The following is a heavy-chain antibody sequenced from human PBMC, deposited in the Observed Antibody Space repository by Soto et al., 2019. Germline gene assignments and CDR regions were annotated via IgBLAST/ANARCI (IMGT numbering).Heavy chain of an antibody. J-gene: IGHJ4*02. CDR1: GFTFSSYA. CDR2: ISGSGGST. V-gene: IGHV3-23*01. D-gene: IGHD3-10*01. Sequence: GGFLRLSCAASGFTFSSYAMSWVRQAPGKGLEWVSAISGSGGSTYYADSVKGRFTISRDNSKNTLYLQMNSLRAEDTAVYYCAKDRAEDVLWSNEDYFDYWGQGTLVTVSS. CDR3: AKDRAEDVLWSNEDYFDY.